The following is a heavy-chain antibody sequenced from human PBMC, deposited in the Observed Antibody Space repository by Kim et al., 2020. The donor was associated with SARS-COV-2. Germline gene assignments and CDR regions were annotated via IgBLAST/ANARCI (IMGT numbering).Heavy chain of an antibody. CDR3: ARAQQWLVVIQPGWFDP. CDR1: GGSFSGYY. V-gene: IGHV4-34*01. CDR2: INHSGGT. Sequence: SETLSLTCAVYGGSFSGYYWSWIRQPPGKGLEWIGEINHSGGTNYNPSLKSRVTISVDTSKNQFSLKLSSVTAADTAVYYCARAQQWLVVIQPGWFDPWAREPWSPSPQ. D-gene: IGHD6-19*01. J-gene: IGHJ5*02.